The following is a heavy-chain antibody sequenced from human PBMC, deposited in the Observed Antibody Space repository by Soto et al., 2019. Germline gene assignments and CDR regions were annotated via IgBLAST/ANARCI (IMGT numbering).Heavy chain of an antibody. Sequence: EVQLLESGGGLVQPAGSLRLSCAASGFTFSIYTMSWFRQAPGRGLEWLASIYGNAGSTFYSASVKGRFTISRDNSGSTVYLRMTVLTAEDTAIYYCAKDFTPDSRWDIDYWGQGSLVTVSS. CDR3: AKDFTPDSRWDIDY. CDR2: IYGNAGST. V-gene: IGHV3-23*01. D-gene: IGHD1-26*01. CDR1: GFTFSIYT. J-gene: IGHJ4*02.